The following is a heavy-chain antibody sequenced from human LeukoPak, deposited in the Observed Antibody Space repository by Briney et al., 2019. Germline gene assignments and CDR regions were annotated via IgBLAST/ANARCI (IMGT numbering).Heavy chain of an antibody. Sequence: RRASVKVSCKASGYTFTNYGISWVRQAPGQGLEWMGWISAHNGNTDYAQKFQGRVTMTTDTSTSTAYMELRSLRSDDRAVYYCARERYCSGGSCYSGALDTWGQGTMVTVSS. D-gene: IGHD2-15*01. V-gene: IGHV1-18*01. CDR2: ISAHNGNT. CDR3: ARERYCSGGSCYSGALDT. CDR1: GYTFTNYG. J-gene: IGHJ3*02.